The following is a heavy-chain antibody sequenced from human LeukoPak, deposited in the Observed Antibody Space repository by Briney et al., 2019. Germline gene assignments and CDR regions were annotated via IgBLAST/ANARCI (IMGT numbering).Heavy chain of an antibody. CDR3: ANLVRSSSRDY. V-gene: IGHV3-23*01. J-gene: IGHJ4*02. CDR2: ISPTSGTT. Sequence: GGSLRLSCTASGSTFSNFAMSWVRQAPGKGLDWVSAISPTSGTTFYADSAKGRFTISRDNSKNTVYLQMNSLRAEDTGVYYCANLVRSSSRDYWGQGTLVTVSS. CDR1: GSTFSNFA. D-gene: IGHD6-6*01.